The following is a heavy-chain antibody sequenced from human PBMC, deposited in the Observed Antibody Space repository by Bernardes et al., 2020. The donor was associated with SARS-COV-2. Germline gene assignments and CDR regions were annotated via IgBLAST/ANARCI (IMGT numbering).Heavy chain of an antibody. CDR2: ISAYNGNT. J-gene: IGHJ6*02. D-gene: IGHD2-2*01. CDR3: ARGLRVVVPAASHYYYYGMDV. V-gene: IGHV1-18*01. CDR1: GYTFTSYG. Sequence: ASVKVSCKASGYTFTSYGISWVRQAPGQGLEWMGWISAYNGNTNYAQKLQGRVTMTTDTSTSTAYMELRSLRSDDTAVYYCARGLRVVVPAASHYYYYGMDVWGQGTTVTVSS.